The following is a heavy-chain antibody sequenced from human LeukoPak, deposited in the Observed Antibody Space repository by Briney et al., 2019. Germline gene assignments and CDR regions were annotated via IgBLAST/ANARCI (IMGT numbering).Heavy chain of an antibody. D-gene: IGHD3-3*01. Sequence: PGGSLRLSCAASGFTFSSYAMSWVRQAPGKGLEWVSAISGSGDNTYYADSVKGRFTVSRDKAKNTLYLQMNSLRAEDTAIYYCARGGGWDTIFRVVQYMDVWGKGTTVTVSS. J-gene: IGHJ6*03. CDR1: GFTFSSYA. V-gene: IGHV3-23*01. CDR2: ISGSGDNT. CDR3: ARGGGWDTIFRVVQYMDV.